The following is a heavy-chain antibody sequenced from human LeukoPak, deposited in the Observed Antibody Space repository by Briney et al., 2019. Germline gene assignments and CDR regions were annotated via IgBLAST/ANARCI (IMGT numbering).Heavy chain of an antibody. Sequence: PGGSLRLSCAASGFTFSSYSMNWVRQAPGKGLEWVSYISSSSSTIYYADSVKGRFTISRDNAKNSLYLQMNSLRAEDTAVYYCARAGRWLQGSPGGNFDYWGQGTLVTVSS. CDR3: ARAGRWLQGSPGGNFDY. CDR1: GFTFSSYS. D-gene: IGHD5-24*01. V-gene: IGHV3-48*01. CDR2: ISSSSSTI. J-gene: IGHJ4*02.